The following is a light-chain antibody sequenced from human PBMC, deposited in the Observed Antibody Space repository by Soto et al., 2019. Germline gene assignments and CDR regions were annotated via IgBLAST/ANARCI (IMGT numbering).Light chain of an antibody. CDR3: QKYDTAPLT. J-gene: IGKJ3*01. V-gene: IGKV1-27*01. CDR2: AAS. CDR1: QGIAFY. Sequence: DVQMTQSPSSLSASVGDTVTITCRASQGIAFYLAWFQQRPGKAPNLLISAASNLQSGVPSRFSGSGSGTDFTLTISSLQPEDVATYYCQKYDTAPLTFGPG.